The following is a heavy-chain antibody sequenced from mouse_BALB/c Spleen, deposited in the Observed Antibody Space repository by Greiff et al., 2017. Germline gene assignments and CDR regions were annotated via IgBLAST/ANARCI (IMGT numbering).Heavy chain of an antibody. CDR3: ARIYYDYTWFAY. V-gene: IGHV1-9*01. J-gene: IGHJ3*01. CDR1: GYTFSSYW. CDR2: ILPGSGST. Sequence: VHLQQSGAELMKPGASVKISCKATGYTFSSYWIEWVKQRPGHGLEWIGEILPGSGSTNYNEKFKGKATFTADTSSNTAYMQLSSLTSEDSAVYYCARIYYDYTWFAYWGQGTLVTVSA. D-gene: IGHD2-4*01.